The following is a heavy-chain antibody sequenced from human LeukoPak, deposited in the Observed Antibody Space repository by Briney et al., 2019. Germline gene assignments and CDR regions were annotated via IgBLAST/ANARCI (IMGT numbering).Heavy chain of an antibody. CDR2: IWYDGSNK. Sequence: GGSLRLSCAASGFTFCSYGMHWVRQAPGKGLEWVAVIWYDGSNKYYADSVKGRFTISRDNSKNTLYLQMNSLRAEDTAVYYCATGSSGWYVYWGQGTLVTVSS. V-gene: IGHV3-33*01. CDR1: GFTFCSYG. CDR3: ATGSSGWYVY. J-gene: IGHJ4*02. D-gene: IGHD6-19*01.